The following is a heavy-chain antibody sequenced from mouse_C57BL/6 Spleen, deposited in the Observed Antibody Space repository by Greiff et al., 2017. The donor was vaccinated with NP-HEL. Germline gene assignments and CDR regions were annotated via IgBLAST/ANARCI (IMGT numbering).Heavy chain of an antibody. D-gene: IGHD2-2*01. CDR2: IDPETGGT. CDR1: GYTFTDYE. Sequence: VQGVESGAELVRPGASVTLSCKASGYTFTDYEMHWVKQTPVHGLEWIGAIDPETGGTAYNQKFKGKAILTADKSSSTAYMELRSLTSEDSAVYYCTRGDYGYVYFDYWGQSTTLTVSS. J-gene: IGHJ2*01. CDR3: TRGDYGYVYFDY. V-gene: IGHV1-15*01.